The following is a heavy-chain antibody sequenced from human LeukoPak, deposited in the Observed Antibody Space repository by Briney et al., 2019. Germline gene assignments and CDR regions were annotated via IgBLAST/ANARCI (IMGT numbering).Heavy chain of an antibody. Sequence: PGGSLRLSCAASAFTFRTYGIHWVRQAPGKGLEWVAAISDDGSNKYYADSVKGRFTISRDNPKNAVYLQLNGLRADDTAVYYCHIVGSAQKPDSWGQGTLVTVSS. CDR1: AFTFRTYG. CDR3: HIVGSAQKPDS. V-gene: IGHV3-30*03. J-gene: IGHJ4*02. D-gene: IGHD1-26*01. CDR2: ISDDGSNK.